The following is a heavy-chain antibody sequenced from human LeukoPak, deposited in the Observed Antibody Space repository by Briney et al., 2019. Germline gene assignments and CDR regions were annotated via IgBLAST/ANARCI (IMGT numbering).Heavy chain of an antibody. Sequence: PSETLSLTCTVSGGSVSSSSYYWGWVRQAPGKGLEWVSAISISGSKTYYADSVKGRFTISRDNSKNTLYLQMNSLRAEDTAVYYCANEIRPNDYWGQGTQVTVSS. J-gene: IGHJ4*02. CDR3: ANEIRPNDY. CDR2: ISISGSKT. D-gene: IGHD4-17*01. CDR1: GGSVSSSSYY. V-gene: IGHV3-23*01.